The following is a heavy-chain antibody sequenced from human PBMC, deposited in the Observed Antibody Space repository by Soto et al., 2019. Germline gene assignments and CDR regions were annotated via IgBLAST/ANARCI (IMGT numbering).Heavy chain of an antibody. CDR2: VHISGHS. D-gene: IGHD1-1*01. Sequence: SETLSLTCTLAGGSVRAPDWWNWVRQSPDKGLEWIAEVHISGHSNYNPSLRSRVSVSIDSSKNQFYLNLNSVTAADTAIYYCARVRQGCSANNCYFDPWGQGTQVTVSS. J-gene: IGHJ5*01. CDR3: ARVRQGCSANNCYFDP. CDR1: GGSVRAPDW. V-gene: IGHV4-4*02.